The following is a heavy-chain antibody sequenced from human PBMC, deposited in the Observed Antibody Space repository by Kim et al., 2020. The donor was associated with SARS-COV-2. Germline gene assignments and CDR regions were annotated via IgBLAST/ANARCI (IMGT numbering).Heavy chain of an antibody. V-gene: IGHV3-15*01. J-gene: IGHJ6*02. D-gene: IGHD5-12*01. CDR3: TTGPYSGYDWGGYYYGMDV. Sequence: GRFTISRDDSKNTLYLQMNSLKTEDTAVYYCTTGPYSGYDWGGYYYGMDVWGQGTTVTVSS.